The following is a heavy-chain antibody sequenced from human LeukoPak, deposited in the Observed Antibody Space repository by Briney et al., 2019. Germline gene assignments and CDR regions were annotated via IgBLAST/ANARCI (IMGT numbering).Heavy chain of an antibody. CDR2: IKSKTDGGTT. CDR1: GFTFSNAW. D-gene: IGHD2-15*01. Sequence: PGGSLRLSWAASGFTFSNAWMSWVRQAPGKGLEWVGRIKSKTDGGTTDYAAPVKGRFTISRDDSKNTLYLQMNSLKTEDTAVYYCTTVVVVAATRHYWGQGTLVTVSS. J-gene: IGHJ4*02. V-gene: IGHV3-15*01. CDR3: TTVVVVAATRHY.